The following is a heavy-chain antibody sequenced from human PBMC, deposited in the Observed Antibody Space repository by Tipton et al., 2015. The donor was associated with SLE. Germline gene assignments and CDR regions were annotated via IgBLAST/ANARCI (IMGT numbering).Heavy chain of an antibody. CDR2: IYYSGST. V-gene: IGHV4-39*01. D-gene: IGHD3-16*01. Sequence: TLSLTCTVSGGSVSSGSYYWAWIRQPPGKGPEWIGTIYYSGSTYYYPSLKSRVTISTDTSKNQFSLKLRSVTAADTAIYYCARHFSVGFDYWGQGTLVTVSS. CDR1: GGSVSSGSYY. J-gene: IGHJ4*02. CDR3: ARHFSVGFDY.